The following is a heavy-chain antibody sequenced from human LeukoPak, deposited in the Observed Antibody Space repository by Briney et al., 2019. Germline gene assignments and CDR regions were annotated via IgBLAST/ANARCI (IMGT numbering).Heavy chain of an antibody. J-gene: IGHJ6*03. CDR1: GFTFSSYA. Sequence: PGGSLRLSCAASGFTFSSYAMSWVRQAPGKGLEWVSAISGSGGSTYYADSVKRRFTISRDNSKNTLYLQMNSLRAEDTAVYYCAKAVGRYYYYYMDVWGKGTTVTVSS. D-gene: IGHD1-26*01. CDR2: ISGSGGST. CDR3: AKAVGRYYYYYMDV. V-gene: IGHV3-23*01.